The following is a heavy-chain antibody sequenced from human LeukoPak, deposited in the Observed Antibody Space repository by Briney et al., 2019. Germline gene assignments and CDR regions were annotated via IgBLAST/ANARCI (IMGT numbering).Heavy chain of an antibody. Sequence: GGSLRLSFAASGFTFSSYWMSWVRQAPGKGLEWVANIKQDGSEKYYVDSVKGRFTISRDNAKNSLYLQSNSLRAEDTAVYYCAREHVLLWFGELKRSGMDVWGKGTTVTVSS. CDR2: IKQDGSEK. CDR3: AREHVLLWFGELKRSGMDV. J-gene: IGHJ6*04. D-gene: IGHD3-10*01. CDR1: GFTFSSYW. V-gene: IGHV3-7*03.